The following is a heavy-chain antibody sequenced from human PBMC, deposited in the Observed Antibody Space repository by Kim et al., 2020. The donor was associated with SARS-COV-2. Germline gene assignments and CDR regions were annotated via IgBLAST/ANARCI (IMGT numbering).Heavy chain of an antibody. CDR3: AKGASPGIAAAGVRWYFDL. V-gene: IGHV3-9*01. J-gene: IGHJ2*01. Sequence: GGSLRLSCAASGFTFDDYAMHWVRQAPGKGLEWVSGISWNSGSIGYADSVKGRFTISRDNAKNSLYLQMNSLRAEDTALYYCAKGASPGIAAAGVRWYFDLWGRGTLVTVSS. D-gene: IGHD6-13*01. CDR2: ISWNSGSI. CDR1: GFTFDDYA.